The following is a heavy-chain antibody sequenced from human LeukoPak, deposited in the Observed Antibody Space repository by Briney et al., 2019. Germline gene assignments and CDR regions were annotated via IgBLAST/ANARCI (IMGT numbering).Heavy chain of an antibody. CDR1: GYTFTSYG. J-gene: IGHJ4*02. CDR2: ISAYNGNT. Sequence: ASVKVSCKASGYTFTSYGISWVRQAPGQGLEWMGWISAYNGNTNYAQKLQGRVTMTTDTSTSTAYMELRSLRSDDTAVYYCARETSVGARFPGAFDYWGQGTLVTVSS. V-gene: IGHV1-18*01. CDR3: ARETSVGARFPGAFDY. D-gene: IGHD1-26*01.